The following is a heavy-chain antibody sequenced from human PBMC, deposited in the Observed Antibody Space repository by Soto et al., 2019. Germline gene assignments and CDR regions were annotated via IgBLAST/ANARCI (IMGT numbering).Heavy chain of an antibody. D-gene: IGHD4-4*01. J-gene: IGHJ6*02. CDR3: ARDRATVTEMYYYYGMDV. V-gene: IGHV4-4*07. Sequence: SETLSLTCTVSGGSISSYYWSWIRQPAGRGLEWIGRIYTSGSTNYNPSLKSRVTMSVGTSKNQFSLKLSSVTAADTAVYYCARDRATVTEMYYYYGMDVWGQGTTVTVSS. CDR2: IYTSGST. CDR1: GGSISSYY.